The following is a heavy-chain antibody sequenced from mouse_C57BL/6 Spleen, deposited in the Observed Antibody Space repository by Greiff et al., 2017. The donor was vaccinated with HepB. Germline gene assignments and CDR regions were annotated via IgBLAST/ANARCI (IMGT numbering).Heavy chain of an antibody. J-gene: IGHJ4*01. V-gene: IGHV1-64*01. Sequence: QVQLQQPGAELVKPGASVKLSCKASGYTFTSYWMHWVKQRPGQGLEWIGMIHPNSGSTNYNEKFKSKATLTVDKSSSTAYMQLSSLTSEDSAVYYCARSPCYDYDVAMDYWGQGTSVTVSS. CDR1: GYTFTSYW. CDR3: ARSPCYDYDVAMDY. CDR2: IHPNSGST. D-gene: IGHD2-4*01.